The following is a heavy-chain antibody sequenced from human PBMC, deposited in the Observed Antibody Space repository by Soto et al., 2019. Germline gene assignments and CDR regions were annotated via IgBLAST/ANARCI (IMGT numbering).Heavy chain of an antibody. CDR1: GVPFNSYG. J-gene: IGHJ4*02. CDR2: INPASQLR. V-gene: IGHV1-69*09. CDR3: ARRKLSSLDH. Sequence: QVVLLQSGTEVKRPGSSVKVSCKASGVPFNSYGFAWVRPAPGRGLEWVGRINPASQLRNYEQSLQGRVTITAATSTTTAYMELSALKSEETDVYYGARRKLSSLDHWGQGTLVTVSS. D-gene: IGHD2-15*01.